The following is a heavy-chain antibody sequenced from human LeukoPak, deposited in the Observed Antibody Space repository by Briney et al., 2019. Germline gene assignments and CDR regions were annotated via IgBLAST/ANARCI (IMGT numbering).Heavy chain of an antibody. D-gene: IGHD3-22*01. V-gene: IGHV1-69*05. Sequence: SVKVSCKASGGTFSSYAISWVRQAPGQGLEWMGRIIPIFGTANYAQKFQGGVTITTDESTSTAYMELSSLRSEDTAVYYCARETLYYDSSGYLDYWGQGTLVTVSS. CDR1: GGTFSSYA. CDR3: ARETLYYDSSGYLDY. J-gene: IGHJ4*02. CDR2: IIPIFGTA.